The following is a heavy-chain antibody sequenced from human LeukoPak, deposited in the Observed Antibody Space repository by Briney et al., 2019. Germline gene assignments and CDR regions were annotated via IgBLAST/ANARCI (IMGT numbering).Heavy chain of an antibody. V-gene: IGHV3-11*01. CDR2: ISSSGRTT. CDR3: ARRVAACSSTSCYFLFGKYYYYYMDV. Sequence: GGSLRLSCAASGFTFSDYYMSWIRQAPGKGLEWVSYISSSGRTTYYADSVKGRFTISRDNAKNSLYLQTNSRRAEDTAVYCCARRVAACSSTSCYFLFGKYYYYYMDVWGKGTTVTVSS. CDR1: GFTFSDYY. D-gene: IGHD2-2*01. J-gene: IGHJ6*03.